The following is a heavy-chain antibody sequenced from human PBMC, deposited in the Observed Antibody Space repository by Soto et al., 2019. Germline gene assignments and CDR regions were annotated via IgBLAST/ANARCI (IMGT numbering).Heavy chain of an antibody. D-gene: IGHD1-26*01. J-gene: IGHJ4*02. Sequence: EVQLVESGGGLVKPGGSLRLSCAASGFTFTRYSMNWVRQAPGKGLEWVSSISSTTNYIYYGDSMKARLTISRDNAKNSLYLEMSRLRAEDTAVYYCARESEELTTNFDYWGQGTLVTVSS. CDR3: ARESEELTTNFDY. V-gene: IGHV3-21*06. CDR2: ISSTTNYI. CDR1: GFTFTRYS.